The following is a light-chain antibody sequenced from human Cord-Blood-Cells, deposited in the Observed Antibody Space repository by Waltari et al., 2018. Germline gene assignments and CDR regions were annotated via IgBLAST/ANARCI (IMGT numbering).Light chain of an antibody. CDR1: SSDVGSYNL. CDR2: EGS. CDR3: CSYACSSTWV. V-gene: IGLV2-23*01. J-gene: IGLJ3*02. Sequence: QSALTQPDSVSGSPGQSITISCTGTSSDVGSYNLVSWYQQHPGQAPKLMIYEGSKRASGVSNRFSGSKSGNTASLTISGLQAEDEADYYCCSYACSSTWVFGGGTKLTVL.